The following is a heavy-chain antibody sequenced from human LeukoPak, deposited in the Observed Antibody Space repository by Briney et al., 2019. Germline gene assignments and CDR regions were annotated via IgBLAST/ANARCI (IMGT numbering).Heavy chain of an antibody. CDR1: GFSFSTYA. V-gene: IGHV3-64*01. Sequence: GGSLRLSCAASGFSFSTYAMHWVRQAPGKGLEYISAISTDGIGTYYAKSVKGRFTISRDNSKNTLYLQMGSLRADDMAVYYCTRWGSTSCYDYWGQGTLVTVSS. J-gene: IGHJ4*02. D-gene: IGHD2-2*01. CDR3: TRWGSTSCYDY. CDR2: ISTDGIGT.